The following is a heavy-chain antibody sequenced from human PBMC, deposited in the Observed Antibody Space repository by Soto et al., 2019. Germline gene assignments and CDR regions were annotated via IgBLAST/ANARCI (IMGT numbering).Heavy chain of an antibody. J-gene: IGHJ6*02. V-gene: IGHV1-3*01. CDR2: LNAGNWNT. CDR3: AREYGMDV. CDR1: GYTFSNFA. Sequence: ASVKVSCKASGYTFSNFAMHWVRQAPGQRLEWMGWLNAGNWNTKYSQKFQGRVTLTRDTSTKTAFMELRSLTGDDTAVYYCAREYGMDVWGQGTTVTVSS.